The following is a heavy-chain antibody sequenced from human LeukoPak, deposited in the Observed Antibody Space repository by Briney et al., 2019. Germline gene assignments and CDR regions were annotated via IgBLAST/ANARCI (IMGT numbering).Heavy chain of an antibody. D-gene: IGHD6-6*01. V-gene: IGHV4-34*01. J-gene: IGHJ5*02. CDR2: INHSGST. Sequence: SETLSLTCAVYGGSFSGYYWSWIRQPPGKGLEWIGEINHSGSTNYNPSLKSRVTISVDTPKNQFSLKLSSVTAADTAVYYCAREYSSSSRWNWFDPWGQGTLVTVSS. CDR3: AREYSSSSRWNWFDP. CDR1: GGSFSGYY.